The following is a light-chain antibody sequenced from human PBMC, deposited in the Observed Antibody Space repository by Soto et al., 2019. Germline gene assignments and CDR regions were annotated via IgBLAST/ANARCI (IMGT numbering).Light chain of an antibody. Sequence: EIVLTQSPGTLSLSPGDRATLSCRASQSVSSSFLVWYQQKPGQAPRLLIYGASSRATGIPDRFRGSGSGTDFTLTISRLEPEDFAVYYCQQYGTSPFTFGPGTKVDFK. V-gene: IGKV3-20*01. CDR3: QQYGTSPFT. CDR1: QSVSSSF. J-gene: IGKJ3*01. CDR2: GAS.